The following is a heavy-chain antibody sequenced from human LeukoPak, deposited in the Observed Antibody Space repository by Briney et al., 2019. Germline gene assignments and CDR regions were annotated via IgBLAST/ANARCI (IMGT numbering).Heavy chain of an antibody. D-gene: IGHD3-9*01. J-gene: IGHJ4*02. Sequence: SETLSLTCTVSGGSISSYYWSWIRQPPGKGLEWIGYIYYSGSTNYNPSLKSRVTISVDTSKNQFSLKLSSVTAADTAVYYCARGGGLRYLDWLPTAGLDYWGQGTLVTVSS. V-gene: IGHV4-59*01. CDR1: GGSISSYY. CDR3: ARGGGLRYLDWLPTAGLDY. CDR2: IYYSGST.